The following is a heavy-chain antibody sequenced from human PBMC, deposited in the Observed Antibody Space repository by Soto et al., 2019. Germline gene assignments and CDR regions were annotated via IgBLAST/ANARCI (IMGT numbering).Heavy chain of an antibody. Sequence: SETLSLTCAVYGGSFSGYYWSWIRQPPGKGLEWIGEINHSGSTNYNPSLKSRVTISVDTSKNQFSLKLSSVTAADTAVYYCARGGAAAAIYYYYYYGMDVWGQGTTVTAP. J-gene: IGHJ6*02. D-gene: IGHD6-13*01. CDR3: ARGGAAAAIYYYYYYGMDV. CDR1: GGSFSGYY. V-gene: IGHV4-34*01. CDR2: INHSGST.